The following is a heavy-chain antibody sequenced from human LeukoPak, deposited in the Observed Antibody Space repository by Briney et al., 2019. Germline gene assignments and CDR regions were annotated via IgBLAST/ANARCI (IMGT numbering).Heavy chain of an antibody. D-gene: IGHD4-17*01. Sequence: GGSLRLSCAASGFTFSSYAMSWVRQAPGKGLEWVSAISGSGGSTYYADSVKGRFTISRDNSRNTLYLQMNSLRAEDTAVYYCAKEGTVTRNYYYYYMDVWGKGTTVTVSS. CDR1: GFTFSSYA. V-gene: IGHV3-23*01. CDR2: ISGSGGST. J-gene: IGHJ6*03. CDR3: AKEGTVTRNYYYYYMDV.